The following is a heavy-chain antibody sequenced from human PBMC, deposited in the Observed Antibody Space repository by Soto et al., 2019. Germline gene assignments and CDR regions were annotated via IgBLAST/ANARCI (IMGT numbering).Heavy chain of an antibody. Sequence: LRLSCAASGFTFSSYGMHWVRQAPGKGLEWVAVISYDGSNKYYADSVKGRFTISRDNSKNTLYLQMNSLRAEDTAVYYCAKALYQLLYLAYWGQGTLVTVSS. V-gene: IGHV3-30*18. CDR3: AKALYQLLYLAY. J-gene: IGHJ4*02. D-gene: IGHD2-2*02. CDR2: ISYDGSNK. CDR1: GFTFSSYG.